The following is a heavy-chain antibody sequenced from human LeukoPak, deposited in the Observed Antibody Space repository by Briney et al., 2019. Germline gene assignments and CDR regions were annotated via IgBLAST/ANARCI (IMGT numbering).Heavy chain of an antibody. V-gene: IGHV4-59*01. J-gene: IGHJ2*01. CDR2: IYYGGST. D-gene: IGHD4-17*01. Sequence: PSETLSLTCTVSGGSISSYYWSWIRQPLGKGLEWIGYIYYGGSTNYNPSLKSRVTISVDTSKNQFSLKLSSVTAADTAVYYCARVRRGDYGDYWYFDLWGRGTLVTVSS. CDR3: ARVRRGDYGDYWYFDL. CDR1: GGSISSYY.